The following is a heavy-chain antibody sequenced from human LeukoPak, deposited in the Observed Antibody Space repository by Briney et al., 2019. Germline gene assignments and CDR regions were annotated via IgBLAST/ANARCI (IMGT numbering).Heavy chain of an antibody. Sequence: GGSLRLSCAASGFTFSSYGMHWVRQAPGKGLEWVAVIWYDGSNKYYADSVKGRFTISRDNSKNTLYLQMNSLRAEDTAVYYCARDPYGSGIDYYYYYGMDVWGQGTTVTVSS. V-gene: IGHV3-33*01. D-gene: IGHD3-10*01. CDR3: ARDPYGSGIDYYYYYGMDV. CDR1: GFTFSSYG. CDR2: IWYDGSNK. J-gene: IGHJ6*02.